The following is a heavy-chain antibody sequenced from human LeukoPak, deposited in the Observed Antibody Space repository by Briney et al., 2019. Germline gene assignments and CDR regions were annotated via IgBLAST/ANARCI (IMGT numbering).Heavy chain of an antibody. CDR2: ISGTSTYI. Sequence: GGSLRLSCAASGFTFSSYSMNWVRQAPGKGLEWVSSISGTSTYIYYADSVKGRFTISRDNAKNSLHLQMNSLRAEDTAVYYCATAPYDILTGYSPYYFDYWGQGTLVTVSS. CDR1: GFTFSSYS. V-gene: IGHV3-21*06. CDR3: ATAPYDILTGYSPYYFDY. D-gene: IGHD3-9*01. J-gene: IGHJ4*02.